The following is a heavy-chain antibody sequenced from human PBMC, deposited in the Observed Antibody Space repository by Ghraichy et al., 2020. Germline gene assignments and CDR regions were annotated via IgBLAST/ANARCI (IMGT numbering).Heavy chain of an antibody. Sequence: SETLSLTCTVSGGSIGSSTYSWGWIRQPPGKGLEYIGSIDYNGRPYSNPSLKSRVTISVDTSRHFFFLKLSSVTAADTAVYYCARLISYWGQGILVTVSS. CDR1: GGSIGSSTYS. J-gene: IGHJ4*02. CDR3: ARLISY. V-gene: IGHV4-39*01. CDR2: IDYNGRP.